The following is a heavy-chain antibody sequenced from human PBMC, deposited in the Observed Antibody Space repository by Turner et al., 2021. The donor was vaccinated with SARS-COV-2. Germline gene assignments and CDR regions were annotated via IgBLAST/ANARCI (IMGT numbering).Heavy chain of an antibody. CDR2: FYRIGSI. Sequence: QVHLQESGPGLAKPSETLSLTCTVSGGSISSKSWSWIRQSPGRGLEWIGYFYRIGSIDYNPTLRSRVTISVDTSKNQLSLNLISVTAADTAVYYCARHQGSASGYDHGMNVWGQGTAVIVSS. D-gene: IGHD1-26*01. J-gene: IGHJ6*02. V-gene: IGHV4-59*08. CDR3: ARHQGSASGYDHGMNV. CDR1: GGSISSKS.